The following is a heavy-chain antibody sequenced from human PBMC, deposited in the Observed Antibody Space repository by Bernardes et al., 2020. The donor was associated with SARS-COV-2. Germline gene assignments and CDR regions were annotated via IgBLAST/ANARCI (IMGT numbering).Heavy chain of an antibody. CDR3: ARRRYGDFGVDV. Sequence: GESLKISCKGSDYTFTNYWIGWVRQMPGKGLEWMGIIYPGDSDTKYSPSFQGRVTISADKSVNTAYLQWCSLKASDTAIYYCARRRYGDFGVDVWGQGTTVTVSS. V-gene: IGHV5-51*01. J-gene: IGHJ6*02. CDR2: IYPGDSDT. D-gene: IGHD4-17*01. CDR1: DYTFTNYW.